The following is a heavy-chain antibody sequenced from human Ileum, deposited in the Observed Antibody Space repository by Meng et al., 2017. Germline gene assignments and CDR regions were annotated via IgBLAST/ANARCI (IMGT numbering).Heavy chain of an antibody. CDR3: TRREYDSRGYYFDY. Sequence: QVQLQESGPGLVKPSETLSLTCTVSGGSISSYYWSWIRQPPGKGLEWIGYIYYNGSTNYNPSLKSRLTMSVDTSKNQLSLKLSSVTAADTAVYYCTRREYDSRGYYFDYWGQGTLVTVSS. V-gene: IGHV4-59*08. D-gene: IGHD3-22*01. J-gene: IGHJ4*02. CDR2: IYYNGST. CDR1: GGSISSYY.